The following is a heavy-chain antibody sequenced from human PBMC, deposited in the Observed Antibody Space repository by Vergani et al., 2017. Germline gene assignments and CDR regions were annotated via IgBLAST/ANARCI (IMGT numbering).Heavy chain of an antibody. D-gene: IGHD4-17*01. CDR3: ARAHYGDQYFYYYMDV. CDR1: GFTFDDYA. J-gene: IGHJ6*03. CDR2: ISWNSGSI. V-gene: IGHV3-9*01. Sequence: EVQLVESGGGLVQPGRSLRLSCAASGFTFDDYAMHWVRQAPGKGLEWVSGISWNSGSIGYADSVKGRFTISRDNAKNSLYLQMNSLRVEDTAVYYCARAHYGDQYFYYYMDVWGKGTTVTVSS.